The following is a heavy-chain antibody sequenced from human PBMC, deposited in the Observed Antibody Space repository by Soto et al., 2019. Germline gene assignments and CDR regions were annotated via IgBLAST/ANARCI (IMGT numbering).Heavy chain of an antibody. D-gene: IGHD6-13*01. CDR3: ARYPRARIAAAAFDY. J-gene: IGHJ4*02. CDR2: IYYSGST. V-gene: IGHV4-39*01. Sequence: PSETLSLTCTVSGGSISSSSYYWGWIRQPPGKGLEWIGSIYYSGSTYYNPSLKSRVTISVDTSKNQFSLKLSSVTAADTAVYYCARYPRARIAAAAFDYWGQGTLVTVSS. CDR1: GGSISSSSYY.